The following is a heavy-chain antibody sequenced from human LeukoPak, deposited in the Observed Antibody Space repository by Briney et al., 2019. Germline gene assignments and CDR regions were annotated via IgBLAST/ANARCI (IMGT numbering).Heavy chain of an antibody. Sequence: HPGGSLRLSCAASGFTFSNYVMNWVRQAPGKGLEWVSFVPPRENNKYYADSVKGRFTISRDNSKNTLFLQMNSLTTEDTAMYYCARDLSGHYSFDYCGQGTLVTVSS. V-gene: IGHV3-30-3*01. CDR3: ARDLSGHYSFDY. CDR2: VPPRENNK. CDR1: GFTFSNYV. J-gene: IGHJ4*02. D-gene: IGHD4-17*01.